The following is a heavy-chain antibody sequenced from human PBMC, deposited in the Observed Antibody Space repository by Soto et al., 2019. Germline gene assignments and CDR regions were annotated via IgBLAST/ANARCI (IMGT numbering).Heavy chain of an antibody. CDR2: TYYRSKWYY. D-gene: IGHD3-22*01. V-gene: IGHV6-1*01. CDR1: GDSVSIYSGS. CDR3: ARVNSSGYYLYFDY. Sequence: SQTLSLTCVISGDSVSIYSGSWNWFRQSPSRGLEWLGRTYYRSKWYYDYAESVKSRIIISVDTSKNQFSLQLNSVTPEDTAVYYCARVNSSGYYLYFDYWGQGTLVTVSS. J-gene: IGHJ4*02.